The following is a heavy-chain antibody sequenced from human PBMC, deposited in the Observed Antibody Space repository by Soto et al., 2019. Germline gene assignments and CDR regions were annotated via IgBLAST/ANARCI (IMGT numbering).Heavy chain of an antibody. CDR1: GGSGDSGRYY. CDR2: VYNSANT. Sequence: SETLSLTRIVSGGSGDSGRYYWGWVRQPPGKGLEWIGSVYNSANTYYTPSLKSRVTISVDMSKNQVSLRLNSVTAADTAVYYCARLKLGSYFWFFDYWGRGTLVTVSS. CDR3: ARLKLGSYFWFFDY. J-gene: IGHJ4*01. D-gene: IGHD1-26*01. V-gene: IGHV4-39*01.